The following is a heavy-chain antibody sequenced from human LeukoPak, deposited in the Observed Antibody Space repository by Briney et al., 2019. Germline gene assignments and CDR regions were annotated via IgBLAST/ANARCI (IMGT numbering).Heavy chain of an antibody. J-gene: IGHJ6*03. Sequence: PSETLSLTCAVYGGSFSGYYWSWIRQPPGKGLEWIGSINYSGTTYYNPSLKSRVTISVDTSKNQFSLRLSSVTVADTAVYYCARLSIVGATSSYYMDVWGKGTTVTVSS. CDR1: GGSFSGYY. D-gene: IGHD1-26*01. V-gene: IGHV4-34*01. CDR3: ARLSIVGATSSYYMDV. CDR2: INYSGTT.